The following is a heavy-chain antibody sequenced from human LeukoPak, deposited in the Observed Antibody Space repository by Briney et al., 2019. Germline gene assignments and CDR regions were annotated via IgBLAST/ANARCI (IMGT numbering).Heavy chain of an antibody. J-gene: IGHJ4*02. CDR3: AKDRFGYSDY. D-gene: IGHD2-21*01. V-gene: IGHV3-23*01. CDR1: GFTFSSYA. Sequence: GGSLRLSCAASGFTFSSYAMSCVRQAPGKGLEWVSAISGSGGSTYYADSVKGRFTIFRDNSKNTLYLQMNSLRAEDTAVYYCAKDRFGYSDYWGQGTLVTVSS. CDR2: ISGSGGST.